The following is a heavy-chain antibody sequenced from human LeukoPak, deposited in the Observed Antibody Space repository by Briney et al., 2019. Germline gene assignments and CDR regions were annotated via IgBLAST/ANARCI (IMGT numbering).Heavy chain of an antibody. J-gene: IGHJ4*02. CDR1: DNSISSYY. CDR3: ARGASGSYHYFDY. V-gene: IGHV4-4*07. Sequence: PSETLSLICSVSDNSISSYYWSWIRQPAGKGLEWIGRFYTSGSANYNPSVKSRATVSVDTSKNQVSLKLTSVTAADTAVYYCARGASGSYHYFDYWGQGILVTVSS. CDR2: FYTSGSA. D-gene: IGHD1-26*01.